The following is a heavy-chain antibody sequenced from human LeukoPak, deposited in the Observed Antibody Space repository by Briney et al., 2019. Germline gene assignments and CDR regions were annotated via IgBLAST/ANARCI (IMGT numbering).Heavy chain of an antibody. CDR2: IYSGGST. V-gene: IGHV3-53*01. Sequence: GGSLRLSCAASGFTVSSNYMSWVRQAPGKGLEWVSVIYSGGSTYYADSVKGRFTISRDNSKNTLYLQMNSLRAEDTAVYYCASNYCSGGSRYSGNDYGMDVWGQGTTVTVSS. CDR3: ASNYCSGGSRYSGNDYGMDV. D-gene: IGHD2-15*01. CDR1: GFTVSSNY. J-gene: IGHJ6*02.